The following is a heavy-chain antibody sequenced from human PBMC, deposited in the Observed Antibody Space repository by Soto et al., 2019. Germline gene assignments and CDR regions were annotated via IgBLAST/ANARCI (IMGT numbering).Heavy chain of an antibody. CDR1: GGSISSGGYY. CDR2: IYNSGST. CDR3: ARDPAP. V-gene: IGHV4-31*03. Sequence: QVQLQESGPGLVKHLQNLSLTCTGSGGSISSGGYYWSWIRQHPGKGLEWIGYIYNSGSTYYNPSLQSRVTISANTSKNQFSLKLSSVTAADTAVYYCARDPAPCGQGTLVTLSS. J-gene: IGHJ5*02.